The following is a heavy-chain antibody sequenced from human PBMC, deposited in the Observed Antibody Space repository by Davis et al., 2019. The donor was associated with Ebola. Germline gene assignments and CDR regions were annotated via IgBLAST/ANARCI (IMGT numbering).Heavy chain of an antibody. CDR2: IHDGSA. V-gene: IGHV4-4*09. D-gene: IGHD1-7*01. J-gene: IGHJ6*02. CDR1: GGSFSGYY. CDR3: ARALGLRSGMDV. Sequence: MPGGSLRLSCAVYGGSFSGYYWNWIRQPPGKGLEWVGYIHDGSANYHPSLKSRVTISVDTSKNQFSLKLTSVTAADTAVYYCARALGLRSGMDVWGQGTTVAASS.